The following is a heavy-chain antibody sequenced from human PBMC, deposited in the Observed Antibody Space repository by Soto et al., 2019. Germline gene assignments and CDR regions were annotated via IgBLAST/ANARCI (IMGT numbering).Heavy chain of an antibody. CDR2: ISAYNGNT. CDR3: ARDPPPPDD. J-gene: IGHJ4*02. V-gene: IGHV1-18*04. CDR1: GYAFTRYY. Sequence: ASVKVSCKASGYAFTRYYMHWVRQAPGQGLEWMGWISAYNGNTNYAQKLQGRVTMTTDTSTSTAYMELRSLRSDDTAVYYCARDPPPPDDRGQGTLVTVSS.